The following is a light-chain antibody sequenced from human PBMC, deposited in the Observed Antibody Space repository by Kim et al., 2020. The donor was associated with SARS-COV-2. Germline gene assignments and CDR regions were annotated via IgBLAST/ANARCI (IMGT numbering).Light chain of an antibody. CDR1: QSVLYNSNSKNY. Sequence: DIVMTQSPDSLAVSLGERATINCKSSQSVLYNSNSKNYLAWFQQKPGQPPKLLIYWASTRESGVPDRFSGSGSGTDFTLTISSLQAEDVAVYYCQQYDNWPPYTFGQGTKLEI. V-gene: IGKV4-1*01. CDR2: WAS. J-gene: IGKJ2*01. CDR3: QQYDNWPPYT.